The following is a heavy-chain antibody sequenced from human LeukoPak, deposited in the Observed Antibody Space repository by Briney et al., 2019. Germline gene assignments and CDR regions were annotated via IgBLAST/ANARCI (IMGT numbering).Heavy chain of an antibody. CDR1: GGSISSSPYY. Sequence: PSETLSLTCTVSGGSISSSPYYWGWIRQPPGKGLEWIGSIYHSGSTYYNPSLKSRVTISVDTSKNQFSLKLSSVTAADTAVYYCASYTDAFDIWGQGTMVTVSS. CDR2: IYHSGST. D-gene: IGHD3-16*01. CDR3: ASYTDAFDI. V-gene: IGHV4-39*07. J-gene: IGHJ3*02.